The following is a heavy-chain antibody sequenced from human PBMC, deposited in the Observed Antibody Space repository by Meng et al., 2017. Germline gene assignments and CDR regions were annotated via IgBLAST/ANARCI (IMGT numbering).Heavy chain of an antibody. Sequence: SVKVSCKASGGTFSSYAISWVRQAPGQGLEWMGGIIPIFGTANYAQKFQGRVTITTDESTSTAYMELSSLGSEDTAVYYCAWGGVRLYDSSGYTFDYWGQGTLVTVSS. CDR3: AWGGVRLYDSSGYTFDY. J-gene: IGHJ4*02. CDR2: IIPIFGTA. CDR1: GGTFSSYA. D-gene: IGHD3-22*01. V-gene: IGHV1-69*05.